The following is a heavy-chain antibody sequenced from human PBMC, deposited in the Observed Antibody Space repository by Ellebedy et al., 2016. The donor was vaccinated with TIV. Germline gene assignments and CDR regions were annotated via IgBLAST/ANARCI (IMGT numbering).Heavy chain of an antibody. Sequence: ASVKVSXXASGYTFTSYGISWVRQAPGQGLEWMGWISAYNGNTNYAQKLQGRVTMTTDTSTSTAYMELRSLRSDDTAVYYCARDRGYQWLVQAVDYWGQGTLVTVSS. CDR3: ARDRGYQWLVQAVDY. V-gene: IGHV1-18*01. CDR2: ISAYNGNT. D-gene: IGHD6-19*01. J-gene: IGHJ4*02. CDR1: GYTFTSYG.